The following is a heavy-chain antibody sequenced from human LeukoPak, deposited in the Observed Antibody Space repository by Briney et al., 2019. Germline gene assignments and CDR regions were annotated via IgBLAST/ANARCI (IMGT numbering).Heavy chain of an antibody. V-gene: IGHV4-59*01. D-gene: IGHD4/OR15-4a*01. CDR1: GGSLSRYY. Sequence: SETLSLTCIVSGGSLSRYYWSWIRQSPGKGLEWIGYIYYSGDTAYNPSLRSRVTLSVDTSKNQFSLQLRSVTTADTAVYYCVRGPYGASISKWFDPWGQGTQVIVSP. J-gene: IGHJ5*02. CDR2: IYYSGDT. CDR3: VRGPYGASISKWFDP.